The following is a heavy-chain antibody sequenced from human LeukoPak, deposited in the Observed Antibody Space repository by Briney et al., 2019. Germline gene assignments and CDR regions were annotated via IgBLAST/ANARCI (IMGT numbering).Heavy chain of an antibody. CDR2: MNPRNGNT. CDR1: GYTFTNYE. J-gene: IGHJ5*02. V-gene: IGHV1-8*01. CDR3: VKAAITFTLNADWFEP. D-gene: IGHD5-18*01. Sequence: GASVKVSCKASGYTFTNYEINWVRQATGQGLEWMGWMNPRNGNTAYAQKFQGRVTMTRDTSITTAYLELSSLTSDDTAVYYCVKAAITFTLNADWFEPWGQGTLVTVSS.